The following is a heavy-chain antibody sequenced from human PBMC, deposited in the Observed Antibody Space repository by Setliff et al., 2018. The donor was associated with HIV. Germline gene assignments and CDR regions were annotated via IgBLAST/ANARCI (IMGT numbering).Heavy chain of an antibody. J-gene: IGHJ4*02. Sequence: ASVKVSCKASGYQFTAYYMHWVRQAPGQGLEWLGWINPNTGDTQYAQKFQGRVTVTRDSPIRTAYLEVNRLRSDDTAIYYCARTQYTTTWPGNYWGQGTLVTVSS. CDR1: GYQFTAYY. D-gene: IGHD1-1*01. CDR2: INPNTGDT. V-gene: IGHV1-2*02. CDR3: ARTQYTTTWPGNY.